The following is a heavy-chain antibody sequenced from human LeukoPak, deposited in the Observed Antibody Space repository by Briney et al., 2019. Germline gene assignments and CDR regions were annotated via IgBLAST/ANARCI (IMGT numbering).Heavy chain of an antibody. V-gene: IGHV5-51*01. Sequence: PGESLQISCKGSGYRFTTYWIGWVRQMPGKGLEWMGIIYPGDSDTRYSPSFQGQVTISADKSISTAYLQWSSLKASDTAMYYCARRMGSGIAAGGNFDYWGQGTLVTVSS. CDR1: GYRFTTYW. J-gene: IGHJ4*02. D-gene: IGHD6-13*01. CDR3: ARRMGSGIAAGGNFDY. CDR2: IYPGDSDT.